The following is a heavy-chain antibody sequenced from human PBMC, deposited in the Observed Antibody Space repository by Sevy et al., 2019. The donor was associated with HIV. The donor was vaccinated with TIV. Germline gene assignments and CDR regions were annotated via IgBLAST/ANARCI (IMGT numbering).Heavy chain of an antibody. J-gene: IGHJ6*02. CDR2: IIPIFGTA. CDR3: AREISVTSYGMDV. D-gene: IGHD4-17*01. V-gene: IGHV1-69*13. Sequence: SVKVSCKASGGTFSSYAISWVRQAPGQGLEWMGGIIPIFGTANYAQKFQGRVTITADESTCTAYMELSSLRSEDTAVYYCAREISVTSYGMDVWGQGTTVTVSS. CDR1: GGTFSSYA.